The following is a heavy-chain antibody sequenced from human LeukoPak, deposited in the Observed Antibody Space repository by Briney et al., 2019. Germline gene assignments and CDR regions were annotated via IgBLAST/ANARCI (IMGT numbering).Heavy chain of an antibody. V-gene: IGHV4-61*02. CDR3: ARDYRGIGGAAAGMVWFDP. CDR2: IYTSGST. J-gene: IGHJ5*02. D-gene: IGHD6-13*01. CDR1: GGSISSSSYY. Sequence: SETLSLTCSVSGGSISSSSYYWSWIRQPAGKGLEWIGRIYTSGSTNYNPSLKSRVTISVDTSKNQFSLKLSSVTAADTAVYYCARDYRGIGGAAAGMVWFDPWGQGTLVTVSS.